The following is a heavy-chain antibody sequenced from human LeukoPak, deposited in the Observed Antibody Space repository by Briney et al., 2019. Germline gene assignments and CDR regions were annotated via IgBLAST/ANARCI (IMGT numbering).Heavy chain of an antibody. CDR1: GVSISSYY. D-gene: IGHD4-17*01. CDR3: ARLKATVSIHAYFDS. J-gene: IGHJ4*02. CDR2: IDHGGST. V-gene: IGHV4-59*01. Sequence: SETLSLTCTVSGVSISSYYWTWIRQPPGKGLEWIGYIDHGGSTNYNPSLRSRVSISSDTSKIQFSLELTSVTAADTAVYYCARLKATVSIHAYFDSWGQGTLVTVSS.